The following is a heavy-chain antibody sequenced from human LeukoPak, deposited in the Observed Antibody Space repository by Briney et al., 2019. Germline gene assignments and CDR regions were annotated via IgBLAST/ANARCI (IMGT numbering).Heavy chain of an antibody. CDR1: GFTSTNAW. Sequence: NPGGTLRLSCAASGFTSTNAWMSWVRQAPGKGLEWGGRIKSKTDGGTTDYAAPVKGRFTISRDDSKNTLYLQMNSLKTEDTAVYYCTTSPPAGPEDYWGQGTLVTVSS. CDR2: IKSKTDGGTT. J-gene: IGHJ4*02. D-gene: IGHD2-2*01. V-gene: IGHV3-15*01. CDR3: TTSPPAGPEDY.